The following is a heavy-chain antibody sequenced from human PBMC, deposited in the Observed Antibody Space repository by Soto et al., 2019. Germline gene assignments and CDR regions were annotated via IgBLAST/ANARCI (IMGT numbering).Heavy chain of an antibody. CDR2: ISGSGGST. Sequence: GGSLRLSCAASGFTFSSYAMSWVRQAPGKGLEWVSAISGSGGSTYYADSVKGRFTISRDNSKNTLYLQMNSLRAEDTAVYYCAKVLTGGVVDYYYGMDVWRHGTPVTVSS. V-gene: IGHV3-23*01. J-gene: IGHJ6*02. CDR1: GFTFSSYA. CDR3: AKVLTGGVVDYYYGMDV. D-gene: IGHD3-3*01.